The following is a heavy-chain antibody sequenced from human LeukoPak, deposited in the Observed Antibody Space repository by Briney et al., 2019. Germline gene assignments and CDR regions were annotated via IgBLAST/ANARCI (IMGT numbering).Heavy chain of an antibody. Sequence: GGSLRLSCAASGFTFSSYAMSWVRQAPGKGLEWVAVISYDGSNKYYADSVKGRFTISRDNSKNTLYLQMNSLRAEDTAVYYCAKAHIFNFDWLFTFDYWGQGTLVTVSS. CDR2: ISYDGSNK. D-gene: IGHD3-9*01. J-gene: IGHJ4*02. CDR3: AKAHIFNFDWLFTFDY. V-gene: IGHV3-30*18. CDR1: GFTFSSYA.